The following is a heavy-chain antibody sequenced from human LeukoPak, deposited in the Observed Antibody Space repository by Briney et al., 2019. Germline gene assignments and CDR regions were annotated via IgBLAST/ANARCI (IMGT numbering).Heavy chain of an antibody. CDR2: INSDGSDT. CDR1: GFTFSNFW. CDR3: VGGYDPHY. V-gene: IGHV3-74*01. D-gene: IGHD2-8*02. Sequence: QPGGSLRLSCAASGFTFSNFWMHWVRQAPGKGLVWVSRINSDGSDTSYADSVKGRLTISRDNAKNTLYLQMNSLRAEDTAIYYCVGGYDPHYWGQGTLVTVPS. J-gene: IGHJ4*02.